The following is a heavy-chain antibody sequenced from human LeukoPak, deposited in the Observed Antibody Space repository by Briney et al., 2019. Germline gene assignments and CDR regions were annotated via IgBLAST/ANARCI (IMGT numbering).Heavy chain of an antibody. J-gene: IGHJ5*02. CDR2: INPSGGST. CDR1: GYTFTSYY. D-gene: IGHD3-10*01. CDR3: ARGPADYKWGYNWFDP. V-gene: IGHV1-46*01. Sequence: ASVKVSCKASGYTFTSYYMHWVRQAPGQGLEWMGIINPSGGSTSYAQKFQGRVTMTRDTSTSTVYMELSSLRSEDTAVYYCARGPADYKWGYNWFDPWGQGTLVTVSS.